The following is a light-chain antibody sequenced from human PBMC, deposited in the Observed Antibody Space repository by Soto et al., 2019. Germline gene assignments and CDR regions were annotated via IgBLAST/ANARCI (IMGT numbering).Light chain of an antibody. CDR2: EGN. J-gene: IGLJ1*01. CDR3: CSYAGGSSYV. V-gene: IGLV2-23*01. Sequence: QSVLTQPASVSGSPGQSITISCTGSSSDVGSYNHVSWYQQRPGKAPRFMIYEGNKRPSGVSNRFSGSKSGNTAYLTISGLQGDDEADYYCCSYAGGSSYVFGAGTKVTVL. CDR1: SSDVGSYNH.